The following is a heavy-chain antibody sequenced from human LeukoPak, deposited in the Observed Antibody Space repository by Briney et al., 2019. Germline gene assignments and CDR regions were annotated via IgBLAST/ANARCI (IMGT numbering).Heavy chain of an antibody. Sequence: PGGSLRLSCAASGFTFSDYYMSWIRQAPGKGLEWVSYISSSGSTIYYADSVKGRFTISRDNAKNSLYLQMNSLRAEDTAVYYCARDPSYYYDSSGYSGLFDYWGQGTLVTVSS. V-gene: IGHV3-11*04. CDR2: ISSSGSTI. J-gene: IGHJ4*02. CDR1: GFTFSDYY. CDR3: ARDPSYYYDSSGYSGLFDY. D-gene: IGHD3-22*01.